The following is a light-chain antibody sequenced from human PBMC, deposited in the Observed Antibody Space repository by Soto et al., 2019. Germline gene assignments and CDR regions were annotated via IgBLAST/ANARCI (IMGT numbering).Light chain of an antibody. CDR2: DAS. V-gene: IGKV1-33*01. CDR3: QHYDHLPIP. J-gene: IGKJ5*01. Sequence: DIHVTQNTSSLSASVGDRVTITCQASQDITNYLNWYQQKPGKAPRLLLYDASSLETGVPSRFSGSGSGTDFTFTISSLQPEDIATYYCQHYDHLPIPFGQRTRLE. CDR1: QDITNY.